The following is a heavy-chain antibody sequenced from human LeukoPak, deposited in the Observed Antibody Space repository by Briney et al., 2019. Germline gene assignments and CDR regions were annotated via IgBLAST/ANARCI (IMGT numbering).Heavy chain of an antibody. CDR1: GASISSYY. CDR2: IYRGST. CDR3: ARADPGYPFDY. Sequence: SETLSLTCTVSGASISSYYWSWIRQPPGRGLEWIGYIYRGSTKYNPPLKSRVTISVDTSKNQFSLKLSSVTAADTAVYYCARADPGYPFDYWGQGTLVTVSS. V-gene: IGHV4-59*01. J-gene: IGHJ4*02. D-gene: IGHD1-1*01.